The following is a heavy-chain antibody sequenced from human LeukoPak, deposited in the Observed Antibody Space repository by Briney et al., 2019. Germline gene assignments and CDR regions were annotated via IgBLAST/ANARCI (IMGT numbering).Heavy chain of an antibody. J-gene: IGHJ4*02. CDR1: GFTFSSYA. Sequence: PGGSLRLSCAASGFTFSSYAMSWVRQAPGKGLEWVSAISGSGGSTYYADSVKGRFTISRDNSKNTLYLQMNSLRAEDTAVYYCARRGGTAKNYPPFDYWGQGTLVTVSS. V-gene: IGHV3-23*01. CDR3: ARRGGTAKNYPPFDY. CDR2: ISGSGGST. D-gene: IGHD1-7*01.